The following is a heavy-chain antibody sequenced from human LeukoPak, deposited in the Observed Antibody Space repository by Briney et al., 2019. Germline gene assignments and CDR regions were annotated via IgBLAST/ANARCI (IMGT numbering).Heavy chain of an antibody. CDR3: ARGGYTYGHDY. D-gene: IGHD5-18*01. V-gene: IGHV3-74*01. CDR2: IHNDGSRT. Sequence: GGSLRLSCAASGFTFSRNAMSWVRQAPGKGPEWVSHIHNDGSRTDYADSVKGRFTISRDNAKNTLYLQMNSLRAEDTAVYYCARGGYTYGHDYWGQGTLVTVSS. J-gene: IGHJ4*02. CDR1: GFTFSRNA.